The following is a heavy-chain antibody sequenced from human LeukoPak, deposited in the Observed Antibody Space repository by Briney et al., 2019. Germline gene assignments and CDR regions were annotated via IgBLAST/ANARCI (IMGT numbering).Heavy chain of an antibody. CDR3: ARARGYSYAFDY. Sequence: SETLSLTCAVYGGSFSGYYRGWIRQPPGKGLEWIGSMFYSGSTYYNPSLQSRVTISVDMSKNQFSLRLTSVTAADTAVYYCARARGYSYAFDYWGQGTLVTVSS. CDR2: MFYSGST. J-gene: IGHJ4*02. D-gene: IGHD5-18*01. CDR1: GGSFSGYY. V-gene: IGHV4-34*12.